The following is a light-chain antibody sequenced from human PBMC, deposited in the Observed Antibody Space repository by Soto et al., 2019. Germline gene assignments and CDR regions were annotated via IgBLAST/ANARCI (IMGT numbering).Light chain of an antibody. CDR3: SSYAASNNFYFV. CDR1: SSDVGGYNY. J-gene: IGLJ3*02. V-gene: IGLV2-8*01. CDR2: EVT. Sequence: ALNQPPSASGSPGQSVTISCTGTSSDVGGYNYVSWYQQYPGRAPKLMIYEVTKRPSGVPDRFSGSKSGNTASLTVSGLQAEDEADYYCSSYAASNNFYFVFGGGTKVTVL.